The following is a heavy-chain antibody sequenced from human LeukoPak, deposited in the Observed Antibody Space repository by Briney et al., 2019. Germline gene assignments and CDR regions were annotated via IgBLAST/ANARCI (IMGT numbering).Heavy chain of an antibody. CDR3: AKVQRYCSSTSCHTILYYYYGMDV. CDR1: GFTFSSYA. V-gene: IGHV3-23*01. D-gene: IGHD2-2*02. Sequence: GGSLRLSCAASGFTFSSYAMSWVRQAPGKGLEWVSAISGSGGSTYYADSVKGRFTISRDNSKNTLYLQMNSLRAEDTAVYYCAKVQRYCSSTSCHTILYYYYGMDVWGQGTTVTVSS. J-gene: IGHJ6*02. CDR2: ISGSGGST.